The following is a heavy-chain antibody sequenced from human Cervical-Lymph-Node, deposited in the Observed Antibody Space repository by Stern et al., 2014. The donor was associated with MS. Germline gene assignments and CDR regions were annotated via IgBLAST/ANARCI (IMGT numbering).Heavy chain of an antibody. J-gene: IGHJ4*02. CDR1: GFTFSSYG. Sequence: VQLVASGGGVVQPGRSLRLACAASGFTFSSYGMHWVRQAPDQGLEWVAGIWYDGSNKYYADSVKGRFTISRDNSKNTLYLQMNSLRAEDTAVYYCARDSSKGGSNYWGQGTLVTVSS. D-gene: IGHD2-2*01. V-gene: IGHV3-33*01. CDR2: IWYDGSNK. CDR3: ARDSSKGGSNY.